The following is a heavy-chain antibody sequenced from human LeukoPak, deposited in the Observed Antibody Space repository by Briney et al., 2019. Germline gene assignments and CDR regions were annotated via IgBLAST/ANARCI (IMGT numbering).Heavy chain of an antibody. D-gene: IGHD5/OR15-5a*01. CDR1: GFIFSNYW. J-gene: IGHJ4*02. CDR3: AKGGLRVTDY. V-gene: IGHV3-74*03. CDR2: VNNDGSST. Sequence: GGSLRLSCAASGFIFSNYWMHWVRQAPGKGLVWVSRVNNDGSSTTYADSVKGRFTISRDNAKNTLHLQMNSLGAEDTAVYYCAKGGLRVTDYWGQGTLVTVSS.